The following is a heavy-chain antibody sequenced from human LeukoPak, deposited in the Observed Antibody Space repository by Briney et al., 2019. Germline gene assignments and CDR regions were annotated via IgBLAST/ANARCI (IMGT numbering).Heavy chain of an antibody. J-gene: IGHJ4*02. CDR3: ARDAATGGYFDY. Sequence: GGSLRPSCAASGFTFSSYAMSWVRQAPGKGLEWVSTVSGGAVSTYSADSVKGRFTISRDNSKNTLYLQMNSLRAEDTAVYYCARDAATGGYFDYWGQGTLVTVSS. D-gene: IGHD3-10*01. CDR1: GFTFSSYA. CDR2: VSGGAVST. V-gene: IGHV3-23*01.